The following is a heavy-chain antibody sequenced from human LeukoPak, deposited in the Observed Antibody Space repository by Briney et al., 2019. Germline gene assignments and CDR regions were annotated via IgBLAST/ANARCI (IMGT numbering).Heavy chain of an antibody. V-gene: IGHV4-39*01. J-gene: IGHJ6*03. CDR2: IYYSGST. CDR3: ARGTSGSHWAYYYYYMDV. CDR1: GGSISSSSYY. D-gene: IGHD6-19*01. Sequence: TSETLSLTCTVSGGSISSSSYYWGWIRQPPGKGLEWIGSIYYSGSTYYNPSLKSRVTISVDTSKNQFSLKLSSVTVADTAVYYCARGTSGSHWAYYYYYMDVWGKGTTVTVSS.